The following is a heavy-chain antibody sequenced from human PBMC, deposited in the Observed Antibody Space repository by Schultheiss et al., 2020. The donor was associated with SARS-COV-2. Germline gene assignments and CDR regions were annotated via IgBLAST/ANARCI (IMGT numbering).Heavy chain of an antibody. J-gene: IGHJ4*02. Sequence: GGSLRLSCTTSGFTFGDYGISWVRQAPGKGLEWVSGIVWNGGGSGYADSVKGRFTISRDNAKNTLYLQMNILRAEDTAVYYCAKGGWLEYWGQGTLVTVSS. CDR3: AKGGWLEY. CDR2: IVWNGGGS. CDR1: GFTFGDYG. D-gene: IGHD3-9*01. V-gene: IGHV3-20*04.